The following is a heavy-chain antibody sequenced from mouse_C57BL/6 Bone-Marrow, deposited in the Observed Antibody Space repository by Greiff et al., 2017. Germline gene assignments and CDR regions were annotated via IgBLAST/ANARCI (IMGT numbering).Heavy chain of an antibody. J-gene: IGHJ1*03. D-gene: IGHD2-1*01. Sequence: EVKVVESGGGLVKPGGSLKLSCAASGFTFSSYAMSWVRQTTEKRLEWVATISDGGSYTYYPDNVKGRFTISRDNAKNNLYLQMSHLKSEETAMYYCARGYGNYCDFDGWGTGTTVTVSS. CDR1: GFTFSSYA. CDR2: ISDGGSYT. V-gene: IGHV5-4*03. CDR3: ARGYGNYCDFDG.